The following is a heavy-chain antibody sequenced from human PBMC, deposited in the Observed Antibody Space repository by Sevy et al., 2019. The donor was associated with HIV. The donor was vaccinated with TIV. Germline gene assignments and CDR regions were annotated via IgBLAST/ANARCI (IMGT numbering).Heavy chain of an antibody. CDR2: INWNGGST. J-gene: IGHJ6*02. CDR3: ARHGYGYGYHALLDYYYGMDV. V-gene: IGHV3-20*04. Sequence: GGSLRRSCAASGFTFDDYGMSWVRQAPGKGLEWVSGINWNGGSTGYADSVKGRFTISRDNAKNSLYLQVNSMRAEDTALYYCARHGYGYGYHALLDYYYGMDVWGQGTTVTVSS. D-gene: IGHD5-18*01. CDR1: GFTFDDYG.